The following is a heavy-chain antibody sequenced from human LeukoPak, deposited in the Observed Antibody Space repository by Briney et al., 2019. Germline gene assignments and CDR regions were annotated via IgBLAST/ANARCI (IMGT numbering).Heavy chain of an antibody. D-gene: IGHD3-22*01. CDR2: IDHSGST. CDR3: ARANYYDNSGYSRGAFDI. V-gene: IGHV4-34*01. CDR1: GWSFSGYY. Sequence: PSETLSLTCAVSGWSFSGYYWSWIRQPPGKGLESIGEIDHSGSTNYNPSLKSRVTISVDTSKNQFSLKLSSVTAADTALYYCARANYYDNSGYSRGAFDIWGQGTMVTVSS. J-gene: IGHJ3*02.